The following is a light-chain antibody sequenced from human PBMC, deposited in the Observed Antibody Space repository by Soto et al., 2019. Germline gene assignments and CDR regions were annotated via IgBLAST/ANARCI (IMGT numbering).Light chain of an antibody. CDR2: AAS. J-gene: IGKJ1*01. Sequence: DIQMTQSPSCLSASVGDRVTITCRASQSISSYLNWYQQKPVKAPKLLIYAASSLQSGVPLRFSGSGSGTDFTLTISSLQPEDFATYYCQQLYSTAWTFGQGTKVELK. CDR3: QQLYSTAWT. CDR1: QSISSY. V-gene: IGKV1-39*01.